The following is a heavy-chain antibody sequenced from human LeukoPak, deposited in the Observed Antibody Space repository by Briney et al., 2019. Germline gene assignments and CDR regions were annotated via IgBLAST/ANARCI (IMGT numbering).Heavy chain of an antibody. D-gene: IGHD6-19*01. V-gene: IGHV4-4*07. J-gene: IGHJ4*02. CDR2: IYTSGST. CDR3: ARLTPAYSSGWDLFDY. CDR1: GGSISSYY. Sequence: SETLSLTCTVSGGSISSYYWGWIRQPAGKGLEWIGRIYTSGSTNYNPSLKSRVTMSVDTSKNQFSLKLSSVTAADTAVYYCARLTPAYSSGWDLFDYWGQGTLVTVSS.